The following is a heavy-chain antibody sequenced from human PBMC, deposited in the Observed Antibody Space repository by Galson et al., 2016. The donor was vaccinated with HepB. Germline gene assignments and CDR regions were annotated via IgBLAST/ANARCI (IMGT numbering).Heavy chain of an antibody. CDR2: INHNGGT. Sequence: ETLSLTCGVYGGSIRGYYWSWIRQPPGKGLEWIGEINHNGGTNYNPSLKSRVNISLDTSNNQFSLRLNSGSAADTAVYYCTRRSGNYWGWFDPWGQGTLVTVSS. CDR1: GGSIRGYY. D-gene: IGHD3-16*01. J-gene: IGHJ5*02. CDR3: TRRSGNYWGWFDP. V-gene: IGHV4-34*01.